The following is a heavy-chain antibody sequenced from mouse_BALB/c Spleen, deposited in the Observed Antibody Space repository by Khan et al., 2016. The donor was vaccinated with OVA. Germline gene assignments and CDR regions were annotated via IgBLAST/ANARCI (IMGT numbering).Heavy chain of an antibody. CDR1: GFSLTSYA. CDR3: ARHQFPLSMDS. J-gene: IGHJ4*01. CDR2: IWSDGST. Sequence: QVQLKESGPDLVAPSQSLSITCTVSGFSLTSYAILWVRQPPGKGLEWLVVIWSDGSTTYNSALKSRLSISKDNSKSQVFLKINSLQTDDTAMYYCARHQFPLSMDSWGQGTSGTVSS. V-gene: IGHV2-6-2*01.